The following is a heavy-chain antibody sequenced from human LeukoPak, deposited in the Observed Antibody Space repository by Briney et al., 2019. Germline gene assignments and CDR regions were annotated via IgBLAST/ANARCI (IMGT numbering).Heavy chain of an antibody. CDR2: MNPNSGNT. D-gene: IGHD2-2*01. CDR1: GYTFTSYD. Sequence: ASVKVSCKASGYTFTSYDINWVRQATGQGLEWMGWMNPNSGNTGYAQKFQGRVTMTRNTSISTAYMELSSLRSEDTAVYYCARGCRGGSTSCHGAFDIWGQGTMVTVSS. J-gene: IGHJ3*02. CDR3: ARGCRGGSTSCHGAFDI. V-gene: IGHV1-8*01.